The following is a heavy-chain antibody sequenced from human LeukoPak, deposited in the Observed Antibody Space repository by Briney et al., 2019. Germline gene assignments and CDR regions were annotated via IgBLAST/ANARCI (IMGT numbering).Heavy chain of an antibody. J-gene: IGHJ6*03. CDR3: ARSSGYYSSLFYMHV. CDR2: INPSGDPT. CDR1: GYTFTRYY. V-gene: IGHV1-46*01. D-gene: IGHD3-22*01. Sequence: ASVKVSCKASGYTFTRYYMHWVRQAPGQGLEWMGIINPSGDPTTYAQKFQGRVTMTSDMSTSTVYMELSSLRSEDTAVYYCARSSGYYSSLFYMHVWGKGTTVTVSS.